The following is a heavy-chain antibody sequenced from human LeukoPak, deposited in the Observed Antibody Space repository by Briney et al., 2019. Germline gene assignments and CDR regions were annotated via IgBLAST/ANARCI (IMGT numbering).Heavy chain of an antibody. CDR1: GFTFSKYW. V-gene: IGHV3-74*01. CDR3: ATGNYYDSRGYYTFGY. J-gene: IGHJ1*01. CDR2: IDGDGSTT. Sequence: GGSLRLSCAASGFTFSKYWMHWVRQVPGKGLVWVSLIDGDGSTTNYADFVKGRFTISRDNAKNTLSLQVNSLRAEDTAVYYCATGNYYDSRGYYTFGYWGQGTLVTVSS. D-gene: IGHD3-22*01.